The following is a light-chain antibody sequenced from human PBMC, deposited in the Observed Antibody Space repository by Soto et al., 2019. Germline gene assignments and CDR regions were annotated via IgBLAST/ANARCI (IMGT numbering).Light chain of an antibody. CDR3: QQVKTYPRT. V-gene: IGKV1-27*01. Sequence: QMNQSASSLSANVGNRVSITCRASQGISNYLAWYQQKPGKAPKVLIYAASTLQPGVPSRFSGSGSGTDFTLTINSLQPDDIATYYCQQVKTYPRTFAGGTKVAIK. CDR2: AAS. J-gene: IGKJ4*01. CDR1: QGISNY.